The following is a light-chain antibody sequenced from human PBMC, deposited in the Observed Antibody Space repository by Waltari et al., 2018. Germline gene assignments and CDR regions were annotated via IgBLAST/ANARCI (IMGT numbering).Light chain of an antibody. CDR1: SSDVGCYNY. CDR3: GSYAGSYTDG. Sequence: QSALTQPRSVSGSPGQSVTISCTGTSSDVGCYNYVSWYPQPPGKAPKLMIYDVSKRPSGVRDRFSGSKSGNTASRHSSGLQEEDEDDYYCGSYAGSYTDGFGTGTKVTVL. CDR2: DVS. V-gene: IGLV2-11*01. J-gene: IGLJ1*01.